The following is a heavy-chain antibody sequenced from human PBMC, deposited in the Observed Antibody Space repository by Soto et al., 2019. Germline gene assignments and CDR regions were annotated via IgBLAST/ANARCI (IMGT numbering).Heavy chain of an antibody. V-gene: IGHV4-34*01. CDR1: GGSFSGYY. Sequence: PSATLSLTCAVYGGSFSGYYWSWIRQPPGKGLEWIGEINHSGSTNYNPSLKSRVTISVDTSKNQFSLKLSSVTAADTAVYYCARDGSITMVRGVTYAFDIGGHGTMVT. D-gene: IGHD3-10*01. CDR2: INHSGST. J-gene: IGHJ3*02. CDR3: ARDGSITMVRGVTYAFDI.